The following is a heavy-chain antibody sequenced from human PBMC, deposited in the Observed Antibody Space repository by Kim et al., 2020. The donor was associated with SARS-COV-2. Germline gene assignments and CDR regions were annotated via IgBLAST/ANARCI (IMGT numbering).Heavy chain of an antibody. CDR1: GFTFSDAW. CDR2: IKKKTDGGTT. D-gene: IGHD2-2*01. V-gene: IGHV3-15*01. Sequence: GGSLRLSCAASGFTFSDAWMCWVRQAPGKGLEWVGRIKKKTDGGTTDYAAPVKGRFTISRVDSQNTLYLQMNSLKTEDTAVYYCTTGVAVPAYGMDVWGQGTTVTVSS. J-gene: IGHJ6*02. CDR3: TTGVAVPAYGMDV.